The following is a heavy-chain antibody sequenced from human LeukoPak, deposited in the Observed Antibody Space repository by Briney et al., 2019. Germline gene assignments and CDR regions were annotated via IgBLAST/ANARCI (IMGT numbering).Heavy chain of an antibody. D-gene: IGHD3-10*01. CDR1: GFTFSNYA. J-gene: IGHJ4*02. V-gene: IGHV3-23*01. CDR3: AKIPDYYASGNFDY. CDR2: LRGGGDGT. Sequence: PGGSLRLSCAASGFTFSNYAMSWVRQAPGKGLEWVSALRGGGDGTYYADSVKGRFTISRGNSKNTLYLQMNSLRAEDTAVYYCAKIPDYYASGNFDYWGQGTLVTVSS.